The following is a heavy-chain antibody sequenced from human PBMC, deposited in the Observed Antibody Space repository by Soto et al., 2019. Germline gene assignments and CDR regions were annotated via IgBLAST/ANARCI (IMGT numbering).Heavy chain of an antibody. CDR3: AGTSSLQYYYYMDV. J-gene: IGHJ6*03. CDR2: TYYRSRWYN. V-gene: IGHV6-1*01. Sequence: PSQTLSLTCAISGDSVSSNSAAWNWIRQSPSRGLEWLGRTYYRSRWYNDYAVSVRSRITVNADTSKNQFSLHLNSVTPEDTAVYYCAGTSSLQYYYYMDVWGKGTTVTVSS. CDR1: GDSVSSNSAA. D-gene: IGHD1-7*01.